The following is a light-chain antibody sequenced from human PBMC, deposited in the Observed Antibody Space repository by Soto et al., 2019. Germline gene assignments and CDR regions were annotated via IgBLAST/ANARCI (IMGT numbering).Light chain of an antibody. V-gene: IGKV3-15*01. J-gene: IGKJ3*01. CDR3: QQYNNWPFT. CDR1: QSVSSN. Sequence: EIVLTQSPGTLSLPPGERATLSCRASQSVSSNLAWYQQKPGQAPSLLIYDASTRATGIPSRFSGSGSGTEFTLTISSLQSEDFAVYYCQQYNNWPFTFGPGTKVDIK. CDR2: DAS.